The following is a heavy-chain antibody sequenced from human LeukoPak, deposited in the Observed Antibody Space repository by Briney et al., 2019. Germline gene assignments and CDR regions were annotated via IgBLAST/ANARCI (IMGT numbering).Heavy chain of an antibody. CDR2: IYSTGSD. Sequence: TSQTLSLTCSVSGASISTGSDYWTWIRQPAGKGLEWIGHIYSTGSDNYNPSLKSRVTISVDTSKNQFSLKLSSVTAADTAVYYCARGRASSWYDLDYYYYYYMDVWGKGTTVTISS. J-gene: IGHJ6*03. CDR3: ARGRASSWYDLDYYYYYYMDV. CDR1: GASISTGSDY. D-gene: IGHD6-13*01. V-gene: IGHV4-61*09.